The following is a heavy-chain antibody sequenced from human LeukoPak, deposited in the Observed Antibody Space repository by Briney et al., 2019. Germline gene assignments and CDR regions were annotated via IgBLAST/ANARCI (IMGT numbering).Heavy chain of an antibody. D-gene: IGHD3-10*01. CDR2: ISYDGSNK. J-gene: IGHJ4*02. CDR1: GFTFSSFG. Sequence: GRSLRLSCAASGFTFSSFGMHWVRQAPGKRLEWVAVISYDGSNKYYADSVKGRFTSSRDNSKNTLYLQMNSPRAEDTAVYYCARVNYGSGIPAHWGQGTLVTVSS. CDR3: ARVNYGSGIPAH. V-gene: IGHV3-30*03.